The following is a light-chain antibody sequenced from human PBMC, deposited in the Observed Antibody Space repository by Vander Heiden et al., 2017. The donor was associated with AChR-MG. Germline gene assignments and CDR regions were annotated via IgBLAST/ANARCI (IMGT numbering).Light chain of an antibody. CDR2: AAS. Sequence: DIQMTQSPSSLAASVGDSVSITCRASEDIYSYLAWFRQKPGKAPESLIFAASSLHSGVPPKFSGVGSGTEFTLTISSLQPDDFAVYYCQQESIFPHTFGQRTKVE. CDR3: QQESIFPHT. J-gene: IGKJ2*01. V-gene: IGKV1-16*02. CDR1: EDIYSY.